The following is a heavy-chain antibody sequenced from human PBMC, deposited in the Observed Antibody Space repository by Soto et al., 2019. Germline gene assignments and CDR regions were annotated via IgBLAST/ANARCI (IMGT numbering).Heavy chain of an antibody. J-gene: IGHJ5*02. CDR1: GFTLRSHR. CDR2: IDTDGGGT. CDR3: ATVFDL. V-gene: IGHV3-74*01. Sequence: EVQLVESGGGLVQPGGSLRVSCAASGFTLRSHRIHWVRQAPGKGLEWVSRIDTDGGGTSYADSVKGRFTISTDNAKKTVYLQMNGLRDEDTAVYFCATVFDLWGQGTLVTVSS.